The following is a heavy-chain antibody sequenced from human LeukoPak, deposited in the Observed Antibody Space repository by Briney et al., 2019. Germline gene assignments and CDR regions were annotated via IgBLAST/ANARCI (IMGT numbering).Heavy chain of an antibody. Sequence: PSETLSLTCTVSGGSISSSSYYWGWIRQPPGKGLEWIGTIYYSGSTYYNPSLKSRVTISVDTSKNQFSLKVSSVTAADTAVYYCARLRRDYYYYYMDVWGKGTTVTVSS. CDR3: ARLRRDYYYYYMDV. CDR2: IYYSGST. CDR1: GGSISSSSYY. V-gene: IGHV4-39*01. J-gene: IGHJ6*03.